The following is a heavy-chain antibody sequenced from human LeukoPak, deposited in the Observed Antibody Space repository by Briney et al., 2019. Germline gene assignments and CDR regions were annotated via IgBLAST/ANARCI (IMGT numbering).Heavy chain of an antibody. J-gene: IGHJ5*02. CDR2: IYHSGST. CDR3: ARRGYYDSRGWFDP. Sequence: SETLSLTCTVSGYSISSGYYWGWIRQPPGKGLEWIGSIYHSGSTYYNPSLRSRVTISGDTSRNQFSLNLRSVTAADTAVYYCARRGYYDSRGWFDPRGQGTLVTVSS. D-gene: IGHD3-22*01. V-gene: IGHV4-38-2*02. CDR1: GYSISSGYY.